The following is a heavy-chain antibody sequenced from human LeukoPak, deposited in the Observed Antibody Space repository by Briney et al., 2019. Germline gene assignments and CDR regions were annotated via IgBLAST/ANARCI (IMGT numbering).Heavy chain of an antibody. CDR2: INPSGGST. V-gene: IGHV1-46*01. CDR1: GYTFTSYY. CDR3: ASRCIAAAADGIRAPRYYYYGMDV. Sequence: ASVKVSCKASGYTFTSYYMHWVRQAPGQGLEWMGIINPSGGSTSYAQKFQGRVTMTRDTSTSTVYMELSSLRSEDTALYYCASRCIAAAADGIRAPRYYYYGMDVWGQGTTVTVSS. D-gene: IGHD6-13*01. J-gene: IGHJ6*02.